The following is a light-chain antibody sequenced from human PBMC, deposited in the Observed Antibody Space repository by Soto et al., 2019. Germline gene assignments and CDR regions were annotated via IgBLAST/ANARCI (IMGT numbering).Light chain of an antibody. J-gene: IGLJ1*01. CDR1: SSDVGGFNY. V-gene: IGLV2-14*03. CDR3: SSYTTNSTRV. CDR2: GVT. Sequence: QSALTQPASVSGSPGQSITISCTGTSSDVGGFNYVSWYQQHPGKAPKRLIYGVTNRPLGVSGRFSGSKSGNTASLSISGLQAEDEADYYCSSYTTNSTRVFGTGTKLTVL.